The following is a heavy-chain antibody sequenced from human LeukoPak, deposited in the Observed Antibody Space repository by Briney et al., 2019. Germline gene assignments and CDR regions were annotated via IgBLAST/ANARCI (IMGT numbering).Heavy chain of an antibody. CDR2: INPSGGST. D-gene: IGHD3-9*01. V-gene: IGHV1-46*01. J-gene: IGHJ5*02. CDR1: GYTFTGYY. CDR3: AKAEYYYILTGYSYPPSWFDP. Sequence: GASVKVSCKASGYTFTGYYMHWVRQAPGQGLEWMAIINPSGGSTSYAQKFQGRVTMTRDTSTSTVYMELSSLRSEDTAVYYCAKAEYYYILTGYSYPPSWFDPWGQGTLVTVSS.